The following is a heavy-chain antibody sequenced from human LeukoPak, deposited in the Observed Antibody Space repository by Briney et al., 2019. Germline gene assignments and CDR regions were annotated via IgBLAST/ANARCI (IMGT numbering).Heavy chain of an antibody. V-gene: IGHV3-53*01. CDR2: IYSGGST. Sequence: PGGSLRLSCAASGFTVSSNYMSWVRQAPGKGLEWVSVIYSGGSTYYADSVKGRFTISRDNSKNTLYLQMNSLRAEDTAVYYCAKDLEGPGVVPIDYWGQGTLVTVSS. D-gene: IGHD2-15*01. J-gene: IGHJ4*02. CDR3: AKDLEGPGVVPIDY. CDR1: GFTVSSNY.